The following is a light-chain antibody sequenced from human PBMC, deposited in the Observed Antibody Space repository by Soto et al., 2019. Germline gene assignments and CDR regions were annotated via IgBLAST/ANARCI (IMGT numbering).Light chain of an antibody. CDR3: CSDAGGHSVV. J-gene: IGLJ2*01. V-gene: IGLV2-11*01. CDR2: DVN. Sequence: QSVLTQPRSVSGSPGQSVTISCTGTSSDVGTYDYVSWYQQHPGKAPKVMIYDVNKRPSGVPDRFSGSKSGNTASLTISGLQAEDEADYYCCSDAGGHSVVFGGGTKVTVL. CDR1: SSDVGTYDY.